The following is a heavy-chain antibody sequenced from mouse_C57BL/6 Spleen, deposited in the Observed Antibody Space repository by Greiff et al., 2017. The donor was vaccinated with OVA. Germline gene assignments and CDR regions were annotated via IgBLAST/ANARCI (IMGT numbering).Heavy chain of an antibody. CDR2: IYPGDGDT. CDR1: GYAFSSYW. V-gene: IGHV1-80*01. J-gene: IGHJ1*03. CDR3: ARRYYYGSSSYWYFDV. D-gene: IGHD1-1*01. Sequence: ESGAELVKPGASVKISCKASGYAFSSYWMNWVKQRPGKGLEWIGQIYPGDGDTNYNGKFKGKATLTADKSSSTAYMQLSSLTSEDSAVYFCARRYYYGSSSYWYFDVWGTGTTVTVSS.